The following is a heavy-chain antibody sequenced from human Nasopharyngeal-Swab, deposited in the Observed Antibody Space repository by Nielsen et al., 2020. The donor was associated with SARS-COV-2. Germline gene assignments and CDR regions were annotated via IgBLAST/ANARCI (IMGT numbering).Heavy chain of an antibody. D-gene: IGHD5-24*01. Sequence: GESLKISCAASGFTFSNYWMHWVRQAPGKGLVWVSRIDSDGNITTYADSVKGRFTISRDNAKDTLYLQMDSLRAEDTALYYCARDPGWLQFDYWGQGTLVTVSS. CDR3: ARDPGWLQFDY. J-gene: IGHJ4*02. CDR2: IDSDGNIT. CDR1: GFTFSNYW. V-gene: IGHV3-74*01.